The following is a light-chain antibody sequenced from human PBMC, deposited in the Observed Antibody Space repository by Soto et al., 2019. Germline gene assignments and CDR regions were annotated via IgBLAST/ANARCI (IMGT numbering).Light chain of an antibody. CDR3: LQYGSSART. CDR1: QSVSSSY. J-gene: IGKJ1*01. CDR2: GAS. V-gene: IGKV3-20*01. Sequence: EIVLTQSPGTLPLSPGERATLSCRASQSVSSSYLAWYQQKPGQAPRLLIYGASSRATGIPDRFSGSGSGTVFSLTLSRLEPEDFAVYYCLQYGSSARTFGEGTKLEIK.